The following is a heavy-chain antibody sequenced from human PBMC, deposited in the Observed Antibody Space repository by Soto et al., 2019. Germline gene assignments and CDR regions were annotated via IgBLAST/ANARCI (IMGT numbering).Heavy chain of an antibody. J-gene: IGHJ4*02. D-gene: IGHD3-22*01. CDR2: LNQDGSDT. CDR1: GFSFSAYW. Sequence: EVQLVESGGGLVQPGGSLRLSCGVSGFSFSAYWMSWVRQAPGKGLEWVANLNQDGSDTYYLDSVKGRFTISRDNAKNSLYLQMHSLRVDDTAVYYCVRYSDGTVRGYEFWGQGTLVTVSS. V-gene: IGHV3-7*01. CDR3: VRYSDGTVRGYEF.